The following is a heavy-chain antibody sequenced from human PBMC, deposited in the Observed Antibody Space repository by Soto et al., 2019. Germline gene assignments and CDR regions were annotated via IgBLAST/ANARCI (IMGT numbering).Heavy chain of an antibody. CDR3: MKVGDRVN. V-gene: IGHV3-23*05. CDR1: GFTFSSYA. Sequence: PAESLRLSCAASGFTFSSYALSWVRQAPGKGLEWVSSINSSVSSTYYAASVKGRSTISRANSKNMLFLQMNSLRVEDTAIDYCMKVGDRVNWGQGAQVTVS. D-gene: IGHD3-22*01. J-gene: IGHJ4*02. CDR2: INSSVSST.